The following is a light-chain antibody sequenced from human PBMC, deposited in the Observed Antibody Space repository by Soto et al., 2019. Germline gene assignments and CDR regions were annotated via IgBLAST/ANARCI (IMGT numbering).Light chain of an antibody. J-gene: IGKJ1*01. CDR2: KAS. Sequence: DIPMTQSPSTLSASVGDRVTITCRASQSISIWLAWYQQKPGKAPKILIYKASSLESGAPSRFSGSGSGTAFTLTISSLQPDDFATYYCQQYSTYTPRTFGQGTKVEIK. CDR3: QQYSTYTPRT. V-gene: IGKV1-5*03. CDR1: QSISIW.